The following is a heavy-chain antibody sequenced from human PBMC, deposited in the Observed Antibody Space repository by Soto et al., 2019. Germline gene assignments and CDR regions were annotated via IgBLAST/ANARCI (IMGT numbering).Heavy chain of an antibody. D-gene: IGHD3-22*01. CDR2: IYYSGNT. Sequence: QVQLQESGPGLVKPSQTLSLTCTVSGGSISSGGYYWSWIRQHPGKGLEWIGYIYYSGNTYYNPSRQSRVTISEDTSKNQFSLKLSSVTAADTAVYYCARATYYYDSSGYSDRVLDYWGQGTLVTVSS. J-gene: IGHJ4*02. CDR3: ARATYYYDSSGYSDRVLDY. CDR1: GGSISSGGYY. V-gene: IGHV4-31*03.